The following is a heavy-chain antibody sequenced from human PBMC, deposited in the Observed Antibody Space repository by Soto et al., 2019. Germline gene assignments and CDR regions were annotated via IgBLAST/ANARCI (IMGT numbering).Heavy chain of an antibody. CDR1: GYTFTSYG. CDR3: ARAARGKPRTYYYDSSTRGAFDI. Sequence: GASVKVSCKASGYTFTSYGISWVRQAPGQGLEWMGWISAYNGNTNYAQKLQGRVTMTTDTSTSTAYMELRSLRSDDTAVYYCARAARGKPRTYYYDSSTRGAFDIWGQGTMVTVSS. CDR2: ISAYNGNT. J-gene: IGHJ3*02. V-gene: IGHV1-18*04. D-gene: IGHD3-22*01.